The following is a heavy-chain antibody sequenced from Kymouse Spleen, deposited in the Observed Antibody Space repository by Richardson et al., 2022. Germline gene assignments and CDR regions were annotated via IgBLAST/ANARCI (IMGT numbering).Heavy chain of an antibody. J-gene: IGHJ4*02. CDR2: IKSKTDGGTT. D-gene: IGHD3-10*01. CDR3: TTDTMVRGVLDY. CDR1: GFTFSNAW. V-gene: IGHV3-15*01. Sequence: EVQLVESGGGLVKPGGSLRLSCAASGFTFSNAWMSWVRQAPGKGLEWVGRIKSKTDGGTTDYAAPVKGRFTISRDDSKNTLYLQMNSLKTEDTAVYYCTTDTMVRGVLDYWGQGTLVTVSS.